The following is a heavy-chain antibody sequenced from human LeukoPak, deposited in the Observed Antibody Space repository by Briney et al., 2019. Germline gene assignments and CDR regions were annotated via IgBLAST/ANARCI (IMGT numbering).Heavy chain of an antibody. CDR3: ARKDQLPYYYYYGMDV. CDR1: GYTFTGYY. Sequence: GASVKVSCKASGYTFTGYYMHWVRQAPGQGLEWMGWINPNSGGTNYAQKFRGRVTMTRDTSISTAYMELSRLRSDDTAVYYCARKDQLPYYYYYGMDVWGQGTMVTVSS. V-gene: IGHV1-2*02. CDR2: INPNSGGT. J-gene: IGHJ6*02. D-gene: IGHD2-2*01.